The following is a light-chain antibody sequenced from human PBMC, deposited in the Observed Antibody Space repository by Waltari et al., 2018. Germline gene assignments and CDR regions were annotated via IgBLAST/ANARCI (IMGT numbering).Light chain of an antibody. CDR2: DDS. Sequence: SYVLTQPPSVSVAPGQTASLTCGGNNIGSKSVHWYQQKPGQAPVLVVYDDSERPSGIPERVSGSNSGNTATLTISRVEAGDEADYYCQVWDSTNDHVVFGGGTKLTVL. CDR3: QVWDSTNDHVV. CDR1: NIGSKS. J-gene: IGLJ3*02. V-gene: IGLV3-21*02.